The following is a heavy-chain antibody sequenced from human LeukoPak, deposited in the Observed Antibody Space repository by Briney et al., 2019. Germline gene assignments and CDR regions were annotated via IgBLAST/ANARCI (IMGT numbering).Heavy chain of an antibody. CDR3: AKGTGRYWTFFDY. CDR1: GFTFDDYA. D-gene: IGHD1-26*01. V-gene: IGHV3-9*01. Sequence: GGSLRLSCAASGFTFDDYAMHWVRQAPGKGLEGVSGISWNSGSIDYADSVKGRFTISRDNAKNSLYLQMNSLRPEDTAFYYCAKGTGRYWTFFDYWGQGTLVTVSS. J-gene: IGHJ4*02. CDR2: ISWNSGSI.